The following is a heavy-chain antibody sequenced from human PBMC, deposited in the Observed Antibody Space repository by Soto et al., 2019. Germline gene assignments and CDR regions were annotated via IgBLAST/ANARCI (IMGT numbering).Heavy chain of an antibody. Sequence: QVQLVQSGAEVRRPGSSVKVSCKASGGTFSSNAINWVRQSPGQGLEWMGGIIPVFGTPNYAQKFQGRVTITADESTNTAYLELSSLRSEDTALYYCATAGRGRQFRSGELGGQWFDPWGQGALVTVSS. CDR1: GGTFSSNA. V-gene: IGHV1-69*01. CDR3: ATAGRGRQFRSGELGGQWFDP. CDR2: IIPVFGTP. D-gene: IGHD3-10*01. J-gene: IGHJ5*02.